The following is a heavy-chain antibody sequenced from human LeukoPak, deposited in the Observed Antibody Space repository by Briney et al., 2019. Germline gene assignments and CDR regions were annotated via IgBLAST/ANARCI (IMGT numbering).Heavy chain of an antibody. Sequence: ASVTVSCKASGYTFTSYDINWVRQAPGQGLEWMGWMNPNSGNTGYAQKFQGRVTMTRNTSISTAYMELSSLRSEDTAVYYCARVSMEEYGMDVWGQGTTVTVSS. V-gene: IGHV1-8*01. D-gene: IGHD1-1*01. CDR3: ARVSMEEYGMDV. CDR1: GYTFTSYD. J-gene: IGHJ6*02. CDR2: MNPNSGNT.